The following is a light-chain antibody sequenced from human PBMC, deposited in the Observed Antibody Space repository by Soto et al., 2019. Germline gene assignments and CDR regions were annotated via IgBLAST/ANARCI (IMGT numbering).Light chain of an antibody. CDR2: GAS. CDR3: QQSYSIPLT. V-gene: IGKV1-39*01. Sequence: IQMTQSPSSLSASVGDRVTITCRASQGIRTYLNWFQQTPGKAPKLLIYGASSLQSGVPSRFSGNASGTDFTLTITSLQPEDFGTYHCQQSYSIPLTFGQGTKVDIK. CDR1: QGIRTY. J-gene: IGKJ1*01.